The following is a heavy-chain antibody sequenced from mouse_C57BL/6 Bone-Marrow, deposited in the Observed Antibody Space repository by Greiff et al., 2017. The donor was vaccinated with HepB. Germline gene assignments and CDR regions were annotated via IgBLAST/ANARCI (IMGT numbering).Heavy chain of an antibody. V-gene: IGHV3-6*01. CDR2: ISYDGSN. J-gene: IGHJ2*01. Sequence: DVQLVESGPGLVKPSQSLSLTCSVTGYSITSGYYWNWIRQFPGNKLEWMGYISYDGSNNYNPSLKNRISITRDTSKNQFFLKLNSVTTEDTATYYCARGDLDDPIFDYWGQGTTLTVSS. CDR3: ARGDLDDPIFDY. D-gene: IGHD2-3*01. CDR1: GYSITSGYY.